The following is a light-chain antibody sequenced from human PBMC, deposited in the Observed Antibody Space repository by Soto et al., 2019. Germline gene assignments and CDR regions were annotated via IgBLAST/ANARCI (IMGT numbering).Light chain of an antibody. CDR2: GNS. J-gene: IGLJ2*01. CDR1: SSNIGAGYD. CDR3: QSYDSSLSGV. V-gene: IGLV1-40*01. Sequence: QSELTQPPSVSGAPGQRVTISCTGSSSNIGAGYDVHWYQQLPGTAPKLLIYGNSNRPSGVPDRFSGSKSGTSASLAITGIQAEDEADYYCQSYDSSLSGVFGGGTKVTVL.